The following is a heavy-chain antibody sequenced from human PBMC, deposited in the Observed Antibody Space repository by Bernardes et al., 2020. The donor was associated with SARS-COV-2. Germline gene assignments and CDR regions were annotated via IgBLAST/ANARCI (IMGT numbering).Heavy chain of an antibody. J-gene: IGHJ6*02. CDR3: AKLPRSDNYYFRMDV. Sequence: SETLSLTCTVSGGSISNYYWSWIRQPPGKGLEWIGYFYNSGSTNYNPSLKSRVTMSVDTSKNQFSLKLSSVTAADTAVYYCAKLPRSDNYYFRMDVWGQGTTVTVSS. CDR2: FYNSGST. CDR1: GGSISNYY. V-gene: IGHV4-59*08.